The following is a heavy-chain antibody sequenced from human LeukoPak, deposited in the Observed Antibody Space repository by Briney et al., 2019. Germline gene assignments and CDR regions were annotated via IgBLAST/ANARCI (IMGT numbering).Heavy chain of an antibody. D-gene: IGHD3-9*01. J-gene: IGHJ6*02. CDR3: ARVESPYYDILTGYYRDYYYGMDV. CDR1: GFTVSSNY. CDR2: IYSGGST. V-gene: IGHV3-66*02. Sequence: PGGSLRLSCAASGFTVSSNYMSWVRQAPGKGLEWVSVIYSGGSTYYAASVKGRFTISRDNSKNTLYLQMNSLRAEDTAVYYCARVESPYYDILTGYYRDYYYGMDVWGQGTTVTVSS.